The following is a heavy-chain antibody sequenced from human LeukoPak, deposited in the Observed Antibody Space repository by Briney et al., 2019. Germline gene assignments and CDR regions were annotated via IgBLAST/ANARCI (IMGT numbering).Heavy chain of an antibody. J-gene: IGHJ4*02. CDR3: ARGVRVLAARPYYFDY. V-gene: IGHV4-31*03. CDR1: GGSISSGGYY. Sequence: PSQTLSLTCTVSGGSISSGGYYWSWLRQHPGNGLEWIGYIYYSGSTYYNPSLKSRVTISVDTSKNQFSLKLSSVTAADTAVYYCARGVRVLAARPYYFDYWGQGTLVTVSS. CDR2: IYYSGST. D-gene: IGHD6-6*01.